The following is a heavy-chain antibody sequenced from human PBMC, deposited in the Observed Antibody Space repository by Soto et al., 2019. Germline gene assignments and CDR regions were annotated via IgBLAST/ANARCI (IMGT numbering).Heavy chain of an antibody. V-gene: IGHV4-59*08. J-gene: IGHJ4*02. Sequence: SETLSLTCTVSGGSISSYYWGWIRQPPGKGLEWIGYIYYSGSTNYNPSLKSRVTISVDTSKNQFSLKLSSVTAADTAVYYCARRGDYGDYSDYWGQGTLVTVSS. CDR2: IYYSGST. CDR3: ARRGDYGDYSDY. D-gene: IGHD4-17*01. CDR1: GGSISSYY.